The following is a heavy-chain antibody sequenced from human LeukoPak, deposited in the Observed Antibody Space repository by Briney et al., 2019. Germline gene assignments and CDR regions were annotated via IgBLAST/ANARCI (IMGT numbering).Heavy chain of an antibody. CDR3: ASLRNYGLPYWYFDL. CDR1: GYTFTSYG. J-gene: IGHJ2*01. CDR2: ISAYNGNT. V-gene: IGHV1-18*01. D-gene: IGHD3-16*01. Sequence: GASVKVSCKASGYTFTSYGISWVGQAPGQGLEWMGWISAYNGNTNYAQKLQGRVTMTTDTSTSTAYMELSSLRSEDTAVYYCASLRNYGLPYWYFDLWGRGTLVTVSS.